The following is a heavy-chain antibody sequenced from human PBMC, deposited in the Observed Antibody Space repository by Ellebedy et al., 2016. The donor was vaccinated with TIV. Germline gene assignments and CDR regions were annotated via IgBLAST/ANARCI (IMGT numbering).Heavy chain of an antibody. Sequence: GGSLRLSCAASGFTFSSYSMNWVRQAPGKGLEWVSYINDRSSIIHYTDSVKGRFTISRDNAKNSVFLQVNSLRVEDTAVYYCTGTNVASAGTYWGQGTLVTVSS. CDR2: INDRSSII. V-gene: IGHV3-48*01. CDR3: TGTNVASAGTY. J-gene: IGHJ4*02. D-gene: IGHD6-13*01. CDR1: GFTFSSYS.